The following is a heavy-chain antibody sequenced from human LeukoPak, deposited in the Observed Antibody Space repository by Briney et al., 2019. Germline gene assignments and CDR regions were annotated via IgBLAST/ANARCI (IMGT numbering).Heavy chain of an antibody. CDR3: ARDRQRWLQSPNDAFDI. Sequence: GGSLRLSCAASGFTFSSYEMNWVRQAPGKGLEWVSYISSSGSTIYYADSVKGRFTISRDNANNSLYLQMNSLRAEDTAVYYCARDRQRWLQSPNDAFDIWGQGTMVTVSS. D-gene: IGHD5-24*01. J-gene: IGHJ3*02. CDR1: GFTFSSYE. V-gene: IGHV3-48*03. CDR2: ISSSGSTI.